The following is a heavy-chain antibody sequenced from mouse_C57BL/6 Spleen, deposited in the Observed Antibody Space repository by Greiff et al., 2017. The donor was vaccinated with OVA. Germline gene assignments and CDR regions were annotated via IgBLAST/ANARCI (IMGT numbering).Heavy chain of an antibody. Sequence: QVQLQQPGAELVKPGASVKLSCKASGYTFTSYWMHWVKQRPGQGLEWIGMIHPNSGSTNYNEKFKSKATLTVDKSSSTAYMQLSSLTSEDSAVYYCARSDYYGERWDYWGQGTSVTVSS. V-gene: IGHV1-64*01. CDR1: GYTFTSYW. CDR3: ARSDYYGERWDY. J-gene: IGHJ4*01. CDR2: IHPNSGST. D-gene: IGHD1-1*01.